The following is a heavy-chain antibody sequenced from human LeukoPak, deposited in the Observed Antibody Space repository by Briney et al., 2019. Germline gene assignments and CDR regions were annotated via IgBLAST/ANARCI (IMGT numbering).Heavy chain of an antibody. Sequence: SETLSLTCTVSDGSISSSRYYWGWIRQPPGKGLEWIGTIYYSGSTYYNPSLKSRVTISVDTSKNQFSLKLSSVTAADTAVYYCARGGGHGYYYYYMDVWGKGTTVTVSS. D-gene: IGHD2-15*01. CDR1: DGSISSSRYY. CDR3: ARGGGHGYYYYYMDV. J-gene: IGHJ6*03. V-gene: IGHV4-39*07. CDR2: IYYSGST.